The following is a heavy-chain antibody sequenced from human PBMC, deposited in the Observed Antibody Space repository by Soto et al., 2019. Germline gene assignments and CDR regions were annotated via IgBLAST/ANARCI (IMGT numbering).Heavy chain of an antibody. J-gene: IGHJ4*02. CDR1: GFTFGSYG. D-gene: IGHD2-21*01. V-gene: IGHV3-30*18. CDR3: AKEIDLWHLYSTIDY. Sequence: QVQLVESGGGVVQPGWSLRLSCAASGFTFGSYGMHWVRQTPGKGLEWVAVISFDGSKTYYADSVKGRFIISRDNSKNTLYVQMNRLRVEDTALYYCAKEIDLWHLYSTIDYWGQGTLVTVSS. CDR2: ISFDGSKT.